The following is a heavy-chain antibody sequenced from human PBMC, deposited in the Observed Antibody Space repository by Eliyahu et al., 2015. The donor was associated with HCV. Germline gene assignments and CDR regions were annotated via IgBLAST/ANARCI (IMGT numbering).Heavy chain of an antibody. CDR2: IWYDGSNK. D-gene: IGHD2-15*01. J-gene: IGHJ3*02. Sequence: QVQLVESGGGVVQPGRSLRLSCAASGFXFXSYGMHWVRQAPGKGLGWVAVIWYDGSNKYYADSVKGRFTISRDNSKNTLYLQMNSLRAEDTAVYYCARDSQVADENAFDIWGQGTMVTVSS. CDR3: ARDSQVADENAFDI. V-gene: IGHV3-33*01. CDR1: GFXFXSYG.